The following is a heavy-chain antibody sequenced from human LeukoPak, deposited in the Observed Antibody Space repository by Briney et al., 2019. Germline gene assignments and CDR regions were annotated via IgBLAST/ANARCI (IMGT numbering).Heavy chain of an antibody. D-gene: IGHD5-12*01. V-gene: IGHV4-34*01. CDR2: VSHSGST. J-gene: IGHJ4*02. CDR1: GGSFSGHF. Sequence: PSETLSLTCAVYGGSFSGHFWGYIRQPPGKGLMWIGEVSHSGSTNYNPSLKSRVTTSVDTSKNQFSLKLSSVTAADTAVYYCARLIVATISYDYWGQGTLVTVSS. CDR3: ARLIVATISYDY.